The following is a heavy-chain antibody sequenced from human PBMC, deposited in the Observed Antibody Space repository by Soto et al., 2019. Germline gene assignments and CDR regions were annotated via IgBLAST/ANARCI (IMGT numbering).Heavy chain of an antibody. CDR2: ISSGSSTK. D-gene: IGHD2-8*01. CDR3: ARDLRMVYAIYLAY. Sequence: PGGPQTLSRVTSSFAFSSHNLYWVRLAPGKGLEWVSYISSGSSTKYYADSVRGRFTISRDDAKNSLYLQMNSLRDEDTAVYYCARDLRMVYAIYLAYWGQGT. V-gene: IGHV3-48*02. J-gene: IGHJ4*02. CDR1: SFAFSSHN.